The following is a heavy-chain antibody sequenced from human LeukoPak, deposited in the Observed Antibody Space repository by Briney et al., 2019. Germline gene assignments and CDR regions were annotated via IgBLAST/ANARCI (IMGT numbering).Heavy chain of an antibody. CDR1: GGSISSYY. D-gene: IGHD5-18*01. V-gene: IGHV4-59*12. CDR3: ARVVDTAMVGLDY. Sequence: PSETLSLTCTVSGGSISSYYWSWIRQPPGKGLEWIGEIYHSGSTNYNPSLKSRVTISVDKSKNQFSLKLSSVTAADTAVYYCARVVDTAMVGLDYWGQGTLVTVSS. J-gene: IGHJ4*02. CDR2: IYHSGST.